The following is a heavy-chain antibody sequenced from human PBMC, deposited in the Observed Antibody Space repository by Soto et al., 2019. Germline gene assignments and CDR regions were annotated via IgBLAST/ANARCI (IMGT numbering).Heavy chain of an antibody. J-gene: IGHJ5*02. V-gene: IGHV4-34*01. CDR3: ARGRLRSYGLIWFDP. CDR2: INHSGST. CDR1: GGSFSGYY. D-gene: IGHD5-18*01. Sequence: PSETLSLTCAVYGGSFSGYYWSWIRQPPGKGLEWIGEINHSGSTNYNPSLKSRVTISVDTSKNQFSLKLSSVTAADTAVYYCARGRLRSYGLIWFDPWGQGTLVTVYS.